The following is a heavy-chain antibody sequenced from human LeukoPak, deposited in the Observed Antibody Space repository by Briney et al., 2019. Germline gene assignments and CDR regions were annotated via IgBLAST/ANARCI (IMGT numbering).Heavy chain of an antibody. D-gene: IGHD2-15*01. CDR2: ISYSGST. Sequence: PSETLSLTCTVSGGSISSHYWSWIRQPPGKGLEWIGSISYSGSTTYNPSLKGRVTISVDTSKNQFPLMLSSVSAADTAVYYCARRYFSGGSCCSAFDYWGQGTLVAVSS. V-gene: IGHV4-59*08. CDR3: ARRYFSGGSCCSAFDY. CDR1: GGSISSHY. J-gene: IGHJ4*02.